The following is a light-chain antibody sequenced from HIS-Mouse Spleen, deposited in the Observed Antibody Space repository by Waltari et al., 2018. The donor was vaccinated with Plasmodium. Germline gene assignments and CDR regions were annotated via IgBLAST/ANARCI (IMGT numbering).Light chain of an antibody. Sequence: SYELTQPPSVSVSPGQTASITYSGDKLGDKYACWYQQKPGQSPVLVIYQGSKPPSGIPGRVSGANAWNTATLTISGTQAMDEADYYGQAWDSSTVVFGGGTKLTVL. J-gene: IGLJ2*01. V-gene: IGLV3-1*01. CDR1: KLGDKY. CDR2: QGS. CDR3: QAWDSSTVV.